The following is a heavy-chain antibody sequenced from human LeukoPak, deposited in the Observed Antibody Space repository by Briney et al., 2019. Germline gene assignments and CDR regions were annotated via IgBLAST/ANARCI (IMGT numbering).Heavy chain of an antibody. V-gene: IGHV4-34*01. D-gene: IGHD3-22*01. J-gene: IGHJ4*02. CDR2: INHSGST. CDR1: GGSFSGYY. CDR3: ARRTYYYDSSGYKFDY. Sequence: PSETLSLTCAVYGGSFSGYYWSWIRQPPGKGLEWIGEINHSGSTNYNPSLKSRVTISVDTSKNQFSLKLSSVTAADTAVYYCARRTYYYDSSGYKFDYWDQGTLVTVSS.